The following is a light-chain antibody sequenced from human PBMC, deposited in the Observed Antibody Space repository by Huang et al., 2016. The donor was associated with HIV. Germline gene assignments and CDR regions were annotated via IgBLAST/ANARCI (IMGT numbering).Light chain of an antibody. CDR2: DTA. J-gene: IGKJ5*01. Sequence: EIVLTQSPATLSLSPGERATLSCRASQSVNNYLAWYQQKPGQVPRLLIYDTAKRATGIPARFSGSVSGTDFALTISSLEPEDFAVYYCQQRSNWPITFGQGTRLEMK. CDR3: QQRSNWPIT. CDR1: QSVNNY. V-gene: IGKV3-11*01.